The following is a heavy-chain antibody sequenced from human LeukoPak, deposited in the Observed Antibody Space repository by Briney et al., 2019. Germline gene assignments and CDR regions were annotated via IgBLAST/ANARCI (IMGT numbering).Heavy chain of an antibody. CDR1: GFTFSSYA. D-gene: IGHD3-9*01. CDR3: TRWNYDILTGCSPGFDY. V-gene: IGHV3-23*01. Sequence: GGSLRLSCAASGFTFSSYAMSWVRQAPGKGLEWVSAISGSGGSTYYADSVKGRFTISRDNSKNTLYLQMNSLRAEDTAVYYCTRWNYDILTGCSPGFDYWGQGTLVTVSS. J-gene: IGHJ4*02. CDR2: ISGSGGST.